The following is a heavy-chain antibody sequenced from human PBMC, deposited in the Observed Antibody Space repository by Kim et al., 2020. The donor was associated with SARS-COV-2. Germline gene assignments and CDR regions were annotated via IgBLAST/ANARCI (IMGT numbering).Heavy chain of an antibody. V-gene: IGHV3-21*01. D-gene: IGHD6-13*01. CDR3: ARDGGVEYSSSWYPLNY. J-gene: IGHJ4*02. CDR1: GFTFSSYS. CDR2: ISSSSSYI. Sequence: GGSLRLSCAASGFTFSSYSMNWVRQAPGKGLEWVSSISSSSSYIYYADSVKGRFTISRDNAKNSLYLQMNSLRAEDTAVYYCARDGGVEYSSSWYPLNYWGQGTLVTVSS.